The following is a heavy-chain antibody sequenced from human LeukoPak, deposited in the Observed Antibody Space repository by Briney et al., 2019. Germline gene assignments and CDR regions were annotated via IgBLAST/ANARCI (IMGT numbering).Heavy chain of an antibody. CDR3: ARRVPFTNHYFDF. D-gene: IGHD1-14*01. CDR1: GFTFSTYY. Sequence: GGSLRLSCAASGFTFSTYYMHWVRQAPGKGLEWVTLILSDGSNKYFAGSVKGRFTISRDNAKNTLFLQINMLRAEDTALYYWARRVPFTNHYFDFWGQGDLVTVSS. V-gene: IGHV3-30-3*01. J-gene: IGHJ4*02. CDR2: ILSDGSNK.